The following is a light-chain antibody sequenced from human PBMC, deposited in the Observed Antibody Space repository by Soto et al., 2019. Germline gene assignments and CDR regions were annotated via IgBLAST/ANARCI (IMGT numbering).Light chain of an antibody. CDR1: SSDVGGYNY. CDR3: CSYAGSSL. Sequence: QSVLTQPRSVSGSPGQAVTISCTGTSSDVGGYNYVSWYQQHPGKAPKLMIYDVSKRPSGVPDRFSGSKSGNTASLTISGLQAEDEAHYYCCSYAGSSLFGGGTQLTVL. CDR2: DVS. V-gene: IGLV2-11*01. J-gene: IGLJ2*01.